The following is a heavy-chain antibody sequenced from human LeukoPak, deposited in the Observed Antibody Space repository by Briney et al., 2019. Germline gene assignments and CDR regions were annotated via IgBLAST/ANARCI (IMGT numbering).Heavy chain of an antibody. CDR3: AKGPQYYDFWSGYLVYYYYYMDV. J-gene: IGHJ6*03. CDR2: ISNSAHAM. Sequence: GGSLRLSCAASGFTFRDEYMSWIRQAPGKGLEWVSYISNSAHAMVYADSVKGRFTVSRDNAKSSLFLQMNSLRAEDTAVYYCAKGPQYYDFWSGYLVYYYYYMDVWGKGTTVTVSS. V-gene: IGHV3-11*01. D-gene: IGHD3-3*01. CDR1: GFTFRDEY.